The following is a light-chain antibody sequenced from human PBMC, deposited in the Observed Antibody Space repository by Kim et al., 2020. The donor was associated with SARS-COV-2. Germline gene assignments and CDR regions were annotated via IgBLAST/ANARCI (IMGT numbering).Light chain of an antibody. CDR3: QQYHNMQT. CDR2: GAS. V-gene: IGKV3-15*01. Sequence: LSVSPGERATLSCRASQSISSNLAWYQQKPGQAPRLLIYGASTRATDIPVRFSGGGSGTEFTLTISSLQPEDFVVYYCQQYHNMQTFGQGTKLEI. J-gene: IGKJ2*01. CDR1: QSISSN.